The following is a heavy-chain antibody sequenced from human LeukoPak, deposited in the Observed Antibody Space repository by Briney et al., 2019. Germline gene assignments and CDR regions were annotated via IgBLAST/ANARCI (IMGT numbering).Heavy chain of an antibody. V-gene: IGHV1-2*02. Sequence: ASVKVSFKASGYTFTGYYIHWVRQAPGQGLEWMGWINPNSGGTIYAQKFQGRVTMTRDTSISTAYMELNSLRSDDTAVYYCARRGDGDILTAYYFFDSWGQGTLVTVSS. CDR2: INPNSGGT. CDR1: GYTFTGYY. D-gene: IGHD3-9*01. J-gene: IGHJ4*02. CDR3: ARRGDGDILTAYYFFDS.